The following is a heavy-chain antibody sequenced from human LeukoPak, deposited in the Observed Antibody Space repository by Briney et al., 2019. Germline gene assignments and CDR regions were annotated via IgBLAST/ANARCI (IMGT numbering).Heavy chain of an antibody. CDR2: ISDRGNT. CDR3: ANAPVTPCRGDYCSPFDY. D-gene: IGHD2-21*02. Sequence: SGGSLRLSCAASGFTLSSYAMSWVRQAPGKGLEWVSAISDRGNTYHADSLKGRVTISRDGSKHTLFLHLNRMRPEDEAVYYCANAPVTPCRGDYCSPFDYWGQGTLVTVSS. CDR1: GFTLSSYA. V-gene: IGHV3-23*01. J-gene: IGHJ4*02.